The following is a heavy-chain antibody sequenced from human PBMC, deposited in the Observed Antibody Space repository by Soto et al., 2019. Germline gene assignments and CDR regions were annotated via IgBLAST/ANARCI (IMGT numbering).Heavy chain of an antibody. CDR2: ILNDGSNK. CDR3: ANIFWPGYCTTSSCYVFDY. CDR1: GFTFSSYV. D-gene: IGHD2-2*03. J-gene: IGHJ4*02. Sequence: QVQLVKSGGDVVQPGRSLRLSCEASGFTFSSYVMHWVRQAPGKGLAWVAVILNDGSNKYYIDSVKGRFTISIDNSESTLYLQMNSLKVEDTAVYYCANIFWPGYCTTSSCYVFDYWGQGTLVTVSS. V-gene: IGHV3-30*18.